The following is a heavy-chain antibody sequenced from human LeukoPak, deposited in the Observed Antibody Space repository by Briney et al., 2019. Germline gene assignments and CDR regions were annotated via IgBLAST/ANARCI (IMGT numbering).Heavy chain of an antibody. V-gene: IGHV4-34*01. J-gene: IGHJ5*02. CDR2: INHSGST. Sequence: SETLSLTCAVYGGSFSGYYWSWSRKPPGKGLEWIGEINHSGSTNYNPSLKSPVTISVDTSKNQFSLKLSSVTAADTAVYYCARRSGRDGSGSYYNRLLFNWFDPWGQGTLVTVSS. D-gene: IGHD3-10*01. CDR1: GGSFSGYY. CDR3: ARRSGRDGSGSYYNRLLFNWFDP.